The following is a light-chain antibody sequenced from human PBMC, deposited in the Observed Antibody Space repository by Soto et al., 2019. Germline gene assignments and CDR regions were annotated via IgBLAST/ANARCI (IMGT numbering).Light chain of an antibody. CDR1: SSDVGYYNL. Sequence: QSALTQPAAVSGSTGQSITISCTGTSSDVGYYNLVSWYQQHPGKAPKLINYEVNKRPSGFSSRFSGSKSGNTASLTISGLQAEDEADYYCCSYAGSTTHYVFGTGTKLTVL. CDR3: CSYAGSTTHYV. CDR2: EVN. J-gene: IGLJ1*01. V-gene: IGLV2-23*02.